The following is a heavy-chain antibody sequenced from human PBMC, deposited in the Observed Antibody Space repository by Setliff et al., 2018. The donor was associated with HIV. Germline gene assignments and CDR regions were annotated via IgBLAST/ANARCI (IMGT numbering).Heavy chain of an antibody. CDR2: INPNTGDT. CDR3: AREYDVLPGYYLSAFDI. D-gene: IGHD3-9*01. V-gene: IGHV1-2*06. J-gene: IGHJ3*02. CDR1: GYTFTGYF. Sequence: GASVKVSCKASGYTFTGYFIHWVRQAPGQGLEWMGRINPNTGDTNYEQKFQDRVTMTRDTSINTAYMELRRLKSDDTAVYYCAREYDVLPGYYLSAFDIWGQGTMVTVSS.